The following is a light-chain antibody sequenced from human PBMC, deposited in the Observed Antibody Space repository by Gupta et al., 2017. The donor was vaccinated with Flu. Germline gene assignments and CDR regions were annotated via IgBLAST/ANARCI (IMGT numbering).Light chain of an antibody. V-gene: IGLV1-44*01. Sequence: SVLTQPPSASGPPGQRVTISCSGSSSNIGSNTVNWYQQLPGTAPKLLIYSNNQRPSGVPDRFSGSKAGTSASLAISGLQAEDEADYYWAAWDDSLNGFVFGGGTKLTVL. CDR3: AAWDDSLNGFV. CDR2: SNN. J-gene: IGLJ2*01. CDR1: SSNIGSNT.